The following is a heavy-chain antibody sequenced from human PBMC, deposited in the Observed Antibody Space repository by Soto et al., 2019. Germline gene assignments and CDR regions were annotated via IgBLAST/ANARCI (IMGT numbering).Heavy chain of an antibody. V-gene: IGHV3-48*03. J-gene: IGHJ4*02. CDR1: AFTFSSYE. CDR3: ARSYVWGSYRRFDY. CDR2: ISSSGSII. D-gene: IGHD3-16*02. Sequence: PGGSLILSCAASAFTFSSYEMDWVRQAPGKGLEWVSYISSSGSIIYYADSVKGRFTISRDNSKNTLYLQMNSLRAEDTAVYYCARSYVWGSYRRFDYWGQGTLVTVSS.